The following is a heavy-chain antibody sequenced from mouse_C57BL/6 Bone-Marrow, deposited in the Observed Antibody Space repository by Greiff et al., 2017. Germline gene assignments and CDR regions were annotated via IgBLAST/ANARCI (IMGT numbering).Heavy chain of an antibody. J-gene: IGHJ2*01. CDR3: ARRGNYGDYFDY. CDR2: LSYSGST. CDR1: GYSITSAY. V-gene: IGHV3-8*01. D-gene: IGHD2-1*01. Sequence: DVKLQESGPGLAKPSQTLSLTCSVTGYSITSAYWNWIRKFPGNKLEYMGYLSYSGSTYYNPSLKSRISITRDTSKIQYYLQLNSVTTENTATYYCARRGNYGDYFDYWGQGTTLTVSS.